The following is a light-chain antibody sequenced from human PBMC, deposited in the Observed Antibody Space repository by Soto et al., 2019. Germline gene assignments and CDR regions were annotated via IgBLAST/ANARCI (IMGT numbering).Light chain of an antibody. CDR1: QSFRGL. J-gene: IGKJ1*01. CDR2: GES. CDR3: NPYGSSPRT. Sequence: VVLTQYPVTLSLSQGESGTLSCMDIQSFRGLLAWYQQKPGQDNRLLIYGESTRATGITDRFSGSGSGTDFTLTISRMEPEDFAVYYCNPYGSSPRTLGNGPKVDIK. V-gene: IGKV3-20*01.